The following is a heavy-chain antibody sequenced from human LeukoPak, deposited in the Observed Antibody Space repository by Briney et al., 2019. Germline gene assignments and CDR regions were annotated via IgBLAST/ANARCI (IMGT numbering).Heavy chain of an antibody. V-gene: IGHV3-7*01. CDR3: ARTYSISWYSEGWYFDL. Sequence: PGGSLRLSCAASGFTFSSYWMSWVRQAPGKGLEWVANIKQDGSEKYYVDSVKGRFTISRDNAKNSLYLQMNSLRAEDTAVYYCARTYSISWYSEGWYFDLWGRGTLVTVSS. CDR2: IKQDGSEK. CDR1: GFTFSSYW. D-gene: IGHD6-13*01. J-gene: IGHJ2*01.